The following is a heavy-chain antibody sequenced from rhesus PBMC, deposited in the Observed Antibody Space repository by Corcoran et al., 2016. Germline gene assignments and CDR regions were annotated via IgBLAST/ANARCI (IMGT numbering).Heavy chain of an antibody. CDR1: GASISNYW. V-gene: IGHV4-80*01. D-gene: IGHD2-15*01. Sequence: QVQLQESGQGLVKPSETLYLTCAVSGASISNYWWSWIRQSPGKGLEWSAEINGDGCNAYHNPSLRSRVTSSRDAAKKQVSLKLTSVTAADTAVYYCARDCSSYLNDYWGQGVLVTVSS. CDR3: ARDCSSYLNDY. CDR2: INGDGCNA. J-gene: IGHJ4*01.